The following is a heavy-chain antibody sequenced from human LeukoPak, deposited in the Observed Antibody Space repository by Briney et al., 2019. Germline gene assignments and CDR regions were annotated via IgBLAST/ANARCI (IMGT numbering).Heavy chain of an antibody. CDR2: IHAADSNT. CDR1: GYSFTNYW. J-gene: IGHJ4*02. V-gene: IGHV5-51*01. CDR3: ARGGYVLGSFDY. D-gene: IGHD5-12*01. Sequence: GESLKISCRDSGYSFTNYWIGWVRQMPGKGLEWMGIIHAADSNTKYSPSFQGQVTISADKSISTAYLQWSSLKASDTAMYYCARGGYVLGSFDYWGQGTLVTVSS.